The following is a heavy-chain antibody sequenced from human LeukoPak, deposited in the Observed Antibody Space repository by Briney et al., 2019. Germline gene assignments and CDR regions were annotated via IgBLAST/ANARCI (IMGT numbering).Heavy chain of an antibody. CDR2: IYYSGSI. V-gene: IGHV4-61*01. D-gene: IGHD2-15*01. J-gene: IGHJ5*02. CDR3: ARDPRSSGYCSGGSCSDWFDP. Sequence: SETLSLTCTVSGGSVSRGSYYWSWIRQPPGKGLEWIGYIYYSGSINYNPSLKSRVTISVDTSKNQFSLKLSSVTAADTAVYYCARDPRSSGYCSGGSCSDWFDPWGQGTLVTVSS. CDR1: GGSVSRGSYY.